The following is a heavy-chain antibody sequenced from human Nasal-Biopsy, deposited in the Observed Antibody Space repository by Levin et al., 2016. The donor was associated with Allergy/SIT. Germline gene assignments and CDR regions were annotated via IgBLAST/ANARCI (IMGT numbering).Heavy chain of an antibody. D-gene: IGHD1-26*01. Sequence: SGPTLVKPTQTLTLTCTVAGFSLSSDGVGVGWIRQPPGRALEWLALYYWNDDKRYSPSLKSRLTITKGTSKDQVVLTMTNMDPVDTATYFCAHGYRYGGSHSHWYFDLWGRGTLVTVSS. CDR3: AHGYRYGGSHSHWYFDL. J-gene: IGHJ2*01. CDR1: GFSLSSDGVG. CDR2: YYWNDDK. V-gene: IGHV2-5*01.